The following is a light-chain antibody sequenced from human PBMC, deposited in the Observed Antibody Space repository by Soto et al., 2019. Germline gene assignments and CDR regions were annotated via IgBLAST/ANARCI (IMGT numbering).Light chain of an antibody. J-gene: IGLJ3*02. CDR1: SSNIGAGYD. V-gene: IGLV1-40*01. Sequence: QSVLTQPPSVSGAPGQRVTISCTGSSSNIGAGYDVHWYQQLPGTAPKLLIYGNSNRPSGVPDRFSGSKSGTSASLDITGFQAEDEADYYCQSYDSSLSGWVFGGGTKLTVL. CDR2: GNS. CDR3: QSYDSSLSGWV.